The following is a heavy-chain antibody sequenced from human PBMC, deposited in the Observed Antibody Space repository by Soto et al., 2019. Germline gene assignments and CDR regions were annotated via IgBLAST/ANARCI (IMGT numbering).Heavy chain of an antibody. CDR3: ARGHLRFLEWLPSIYYYYGMDV. Sequence: PSETLSLTCTVSGGSISSGDYYWSWIRQPPGKGLEWIGYIYYSGSTYYNPSLKSRVTISVDTSKNQFSLKLSSVTAADTAVYYCARGHLRFLEWLPSIYYYYGMDVWGQGTTVTVSS. CDR1: GGSISSGDYY. CDR2: IYYSGST. V-gene: IGHV4-30-4*01. J-gene: IGHJ6*02. D-gene: IGHD3-3*01.